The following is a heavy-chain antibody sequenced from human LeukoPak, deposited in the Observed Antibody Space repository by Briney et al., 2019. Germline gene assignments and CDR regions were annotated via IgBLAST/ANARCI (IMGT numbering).Heavy chain of an antibody. CDR1: IGSISSSKW. Sequence: SETLSLTCSVSIGSISSSKWWSRVRQSPVKGLEWIGEIYLYGTTNYNPSFTSRVTMSVDRSRNQFSLKLTSVTAADTAVYYCARQKWEQQGRDYYFNGLDVWGPGTTVIVSS. CDR3: ARQKWEQQGRDYYFNGLDV. V-gene: IGHV4-4*02. D-gene: IGHD1/OR15-1a*01. CDR2: IYLYGTT. J-gene: IGHJ6*02.